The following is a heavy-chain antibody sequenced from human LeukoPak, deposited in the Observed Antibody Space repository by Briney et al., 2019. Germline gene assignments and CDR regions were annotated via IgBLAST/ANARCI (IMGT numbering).Heavy chain of an antibody. CDR2: FDPEDGET. V-gene: IGHV1-24*01. Sequence: ASVKVSCKVSGYTLTELSMHWVRQAPGKGLEWMGGFDPEDGETIYAQKFQGRVTMTEDTSTDTAYMELSSLRSEDTAVYYCATLYSSSSGVCAFDIWGQGTMVTVSS. CDR3: ATLYSSSSGVCAFDI. CDR1: GYTLTELS. J-gene: IGHJ3*02. D-gene: IGHD6-6*01.